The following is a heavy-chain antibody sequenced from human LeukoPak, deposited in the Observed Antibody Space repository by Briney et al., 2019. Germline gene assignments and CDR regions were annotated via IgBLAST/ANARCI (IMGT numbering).Heavy chain of an antibody. J-gene: IGHJ4*02. CDR1: GFSFSTYG. D-gene: IGHD6-19*01. CDR3: ARASGCYDY. CDR2: IWFDGSHK. V-gene: IGHV3-33*03. Sequence: PGGSLRLSCDASGFSFSTYGMHWVRQAPGKGLEWVAVIWFDGSHKYYADSVKGRFTISRDNSKNTPYLQMNSLRADDTAIYYCARASGCYDYWGRGTLVTVSS.